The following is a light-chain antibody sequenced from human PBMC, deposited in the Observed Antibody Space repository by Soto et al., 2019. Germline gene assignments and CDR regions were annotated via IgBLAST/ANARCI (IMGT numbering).Light chain of an antibody. CDR2: EVS. CDR1: SSDVGGYNY. J-gene: IGLJ1*01. V-gene: IGLV2-14*01. CDR3: TSYTRSSTLYV. Sequence: QSVLTQPASVSGSPGQSITISCTGTSSDVGGYNYVSWYQQHPGKAPKLMIYEVSNRPSGVSNRFSGSKSGNTASLTISGLQAEDEADYYCTSYTRSSTLYVFGPGTKGTVL.